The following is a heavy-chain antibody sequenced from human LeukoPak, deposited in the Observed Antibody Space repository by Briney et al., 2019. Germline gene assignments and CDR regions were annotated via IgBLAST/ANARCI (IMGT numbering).Heavy chain of an antibody. CDR1: GFTVSSNY. D-gene: IGHD3-22*01. CDR2: IYSDGST. CDR3: AREKEDYDSSGYYSYFDY. V-gene: IGHV3-66*02. Sequence: GGSLRLSCAASGFTVSSNYMTWVRQAPGKGREWVSDIYSDGSTYYADSVKGRFTISRDNSKNTLYLQMNSLRAEDTAVYYCAREKEDYDSSGYYSYFDYWGQGILVTVSS. J-gene: IGHJ4*02.